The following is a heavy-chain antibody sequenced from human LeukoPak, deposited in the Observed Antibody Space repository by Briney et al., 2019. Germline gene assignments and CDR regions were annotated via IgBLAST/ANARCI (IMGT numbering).Heavy chain of an antibody. J-gene: IGHJ5*02. Sequence: VSSKASRGSFCSYAISWVRQTPGEGLEWMGGLFPIFGTANYAQKLQGRVTTTTDESTSTAYMELSSLRSEDTAVYYCASKRVAARPSSVVLLNNWFDPWGQGTLVTVSS. CDR2: LFPIFGTA. V-gene: IGHV1-69*05. CDR1: RGSFCSYA. D-gene: IGHD6-6*01. CDR3: ASKRVAARPSSVVLLNNWFDP.